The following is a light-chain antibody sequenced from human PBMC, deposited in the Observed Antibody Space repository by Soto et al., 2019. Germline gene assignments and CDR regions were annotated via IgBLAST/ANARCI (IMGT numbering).Light chain of an antibody. Sequence: VLTQPPSASGTPGQRVTISCSGSSSNIGSNVVNWFQQLPGTAPKLRIYSNNQRPSGVPDRFSGSNSGNTATLTISRVEAGDEADYYCQVWDTTSDQGVFGTGTKVTVL. CDR2: SNN. CDR3: QVWDTTSDQGV. J-gene: IGLJ1*01. V-gene: IGLV1-44*01. CDR1: SSNIGSNV.